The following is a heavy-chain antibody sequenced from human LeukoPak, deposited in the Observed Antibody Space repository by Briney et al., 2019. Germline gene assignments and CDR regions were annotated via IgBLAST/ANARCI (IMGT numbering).Heavy chain of an antibody. Sequence: GESLKISCKGSGYSFSNYWIGWVRQMPGKGLEWVGIIYPGDSATKYSPSFQGQVTISADNSISTAYLQWSSLKASGTAMYYCAREGSCTSKWTRGWFDPWGQGTLVTVSS. J-gene: IGHJ5*02. CDR1: GYSFSNYW. CDR3: AREGSCTSKWTRGWFDP. V-gene: IGHV5-51*01. CDR2: IYPGDSAT. D-gene: IGHD2-2*01.